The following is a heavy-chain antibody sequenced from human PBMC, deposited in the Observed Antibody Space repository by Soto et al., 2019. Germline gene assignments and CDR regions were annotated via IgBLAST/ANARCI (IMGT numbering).Heavy chain of an antibody. J-gene: IGHJ4*02. V-gene: IGHV3-74*01. CDR3: ARDTSHGVTIGGLDS. CDR1: GFSFRSYW. CDR2: INHDGTIT. Sequence: GGSLRLSCAASGFSFRSYWMHWVRQAPGKGLVWVSRINHDGTITNYADFVQGRFIISGDNAKNSLYLELTDLRDDDTAVYYCARDTSHGVTIGGLDSWGQGTLVTVSS. D-gene: IGHD3-16*01.